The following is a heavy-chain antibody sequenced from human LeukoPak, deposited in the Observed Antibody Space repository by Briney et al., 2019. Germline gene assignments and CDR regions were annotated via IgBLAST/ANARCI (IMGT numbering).Heavy chain of an antibody. V-gene: IGHV3-21*01. CDR3: VSFYETY. CDR1: GFTFSSYS. Sequence: GGSLRLSCAASGFTFSSYSMNWVRQAPGKGLEWVSSISSSSSYIYYADSVKGRFTISKDNAKNTVYLQMNNLRAEDTAVYYCVSFYETYWGRGTLVTVSS. CDR2: ISSSSSYI. D-gene: IGHD2/OR15-2a*01. J-gene: IGHJ4*02.